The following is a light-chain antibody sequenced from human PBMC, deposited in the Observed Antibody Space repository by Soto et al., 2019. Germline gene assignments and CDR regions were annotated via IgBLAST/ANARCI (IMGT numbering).Light chain of an antibody. J-gene: IGKJ1*01. CDR3: QQYGSSPRT. CDR2: GAS. V-gene: IGKV3-20*01. CDR1: QILSRSS. Sequence: IVLTHSPGTLSLSPGYRATVSCSASQILSRSSLACYQQKTGRAPRLLICGASSRATGIPERLSGSGSGKDFTITISRLEPEDFAVYYCQQYGSSPRTFGQVTKVAIK.